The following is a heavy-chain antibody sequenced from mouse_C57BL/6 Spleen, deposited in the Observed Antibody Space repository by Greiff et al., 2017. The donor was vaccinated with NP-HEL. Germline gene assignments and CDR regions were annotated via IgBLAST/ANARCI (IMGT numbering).Heavy chain of an antibody. Sequence: QVQLQQSGAELARPGASVKLSCKASGYTFTSYGISWVKQRTGQGLEWIGEIYPGSGGTNYNEKFKGKATLTADKSSSTAYMQLSSLTSEDSAVYFCARYPIYYYGSSYGFDYWGQGTTLTVSS. J-gene: IGHJ2*01. V-gene: IGHV1-81*01. CDR2: IYPGSGGT. D-gene: IGHD1-1*01. CDR1: GYTFTSYG. CDR3: ARYPIYYYGSSYGFDY.